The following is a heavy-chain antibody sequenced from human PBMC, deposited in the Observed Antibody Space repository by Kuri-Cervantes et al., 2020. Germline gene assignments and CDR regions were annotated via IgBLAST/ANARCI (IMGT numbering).Heavy chain of an antibody. CDR3: ARMAAEYYYYGMDV. CDR1: GFTFSDYY. V-gene: IGHV4-59*12. J-gene: IGHJ6*02. Sequence: GSLRLSCAASGFTFSDYYMSWIRQPPGKGLEWIGYIYYSGSTNYNPSLKSRVTISVDTSKNQFSLKLSSVTAADTAVYYCARMAAEYYYYGMDVWGQGTTVTVSS. CDR2: IYYSGST. D-gene: IGHD5-24*01.